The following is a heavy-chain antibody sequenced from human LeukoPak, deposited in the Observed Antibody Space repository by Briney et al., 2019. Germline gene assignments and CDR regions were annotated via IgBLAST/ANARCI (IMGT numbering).Heavy chain of an antibody. D-gene: IGHD5-18*01. CDR3: ARVKWYGIQLSSRVIDY. V-gene: IGHV3-23*01. CDR2: ISGSGGST. Sequence: GGSLRLSCAASGFTFSSYAMSWVRQAPGKGLEWVSTISGSGGSTYYADSVKGRFTISRDNAKNSLYLQMNSLRAEDTAVYYCARVKWYGIQLSSRVIDYWGQGTLVTVSS. CDR1: GFTFSSYA. J-gene: IGHJ4*02.